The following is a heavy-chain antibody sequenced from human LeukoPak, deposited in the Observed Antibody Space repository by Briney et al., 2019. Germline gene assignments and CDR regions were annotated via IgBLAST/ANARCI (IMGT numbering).Heavy chain of an antibody. CDR3: ARGYDVLSGAIPDAFDV. Sequence: PGGSLRPSCAASGFTFTDYVMHWVRQAPGKGLEWVAFISFDGTIEYYADSVKGRFTISRDNSKNTLFLQLNGLRADDTSVYYCARGYDVLSGAIPDAFDVWGQGTMVTVSS. V-gene: IGHV3-30*04. J-gene: IGHJ3*01. CDR1: GFTFTDYV. D-gene: IGHD3-9*01. CDR2: ISFDGTIE.